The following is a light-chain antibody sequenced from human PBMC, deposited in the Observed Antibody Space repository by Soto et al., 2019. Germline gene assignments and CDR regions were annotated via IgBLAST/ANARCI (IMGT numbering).Light chain of an antibody. V-gene: IGKV3-20*01. J-gene: IGKJ1*01. Sequence: EIVLTQSPGPLSLSPGERATLSCRASQSVSSSYLAWYQQKPGQAPRLLIYGASSRATGIPDRFSGSGSGTDFTLTSSRLEPEDCAVYYCQQYGSSPGTFGQGTKVEIK. CDR3: QQYGSSPGT. CDR1: QSVSSSY. CDR2: GAS.